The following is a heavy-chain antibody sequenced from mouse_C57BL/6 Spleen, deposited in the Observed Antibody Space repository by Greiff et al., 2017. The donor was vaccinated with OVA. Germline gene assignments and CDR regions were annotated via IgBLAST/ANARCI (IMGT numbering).Heavy chain of an antibody. V-gene: IGHV1-53*01. CDR2: INPSNGGT. J-gene: IGHJ2*01. CDR1: GYTFTSYW. CDR3: ARLRGLGLYFDY. D-gene: IGHD4-1*01. Sequence: VKLQQPGTELVKPGASVKLSCKASGYTFTSYWMHWVKQRPGQGLEWIGNINPSNGGTNYNEKFKSKATLTVDKSSSTAYMQLSSLTSEDSAVYYCARLRGLGLYFDYWGQGTTLTVSS.